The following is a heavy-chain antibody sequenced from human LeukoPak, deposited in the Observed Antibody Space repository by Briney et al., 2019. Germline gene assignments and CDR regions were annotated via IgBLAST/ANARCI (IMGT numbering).Heavy chain of an antibody. CDR3: AKDTNPNYYDTSGYPPFQY. CDR1: GFNLDEYA. V-gene: IGHV3-9*01. CDR2: MNWNTGKI. Sequence: GGSLRLSCAVSGFNLDEYAMHWVRRVPGKGLEWVAGMNWNTGKIGYADSVKGRLTISRDDAKTSIFLQMNSLRLEDSALYYCAKDTNPNYYDTSGYPPFQYWGQGTLVTVAS. D-gene: IGHD3-22*01. J-gene: IGHJ1*01.